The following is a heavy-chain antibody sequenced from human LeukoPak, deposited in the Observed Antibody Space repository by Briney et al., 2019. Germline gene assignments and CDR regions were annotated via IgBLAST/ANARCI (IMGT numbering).Heavy chain of an antibody. CDR1: GFTFSDYS. CDR3: ARGHSSGWRISTRPLHY. Sequence: GESLRLSCAAAGFTFSDYSMNWVCQAPGKGLEWGSSISSSSSYIFYADSVRGRFSISRDNAKNSLYLQMNSLRAEDTAVYYCARGHSSGWRISTRPLHYWGQGTLVTVSS. V-gene: IGHV3-21*01. CDR2: ISSSSSYI. D-gene: IGHD6-19*01. J-gene: IGHJ4*02.